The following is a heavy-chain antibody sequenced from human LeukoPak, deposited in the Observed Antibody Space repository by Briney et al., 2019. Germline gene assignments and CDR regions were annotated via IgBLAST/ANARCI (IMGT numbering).Heavy chain of an antibody. CDR3: ASLPPVGATTRAAFDI. Sequence: SVKVSCKASGGTFSSYAISWVRQAPGQGLEWMGGIIPIFGTANYAQKFQGRVAITTDESTSTAYMELSSLRSEDTAVYYCASLPPVGATTRAAFDIWGQGTMVTVSS. V-gene: IGHV1-69*05. CDR1: GGTFSSYA. D-gene: IGHD1-26*01. J-gene: IGHJ3*02. CDR2: IIPIFGTA.